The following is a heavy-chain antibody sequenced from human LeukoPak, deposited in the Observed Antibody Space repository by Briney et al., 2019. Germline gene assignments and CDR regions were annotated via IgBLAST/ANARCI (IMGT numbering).Heavy chain of an antibody. J-gene: IGHJ6*03. Sequence: PSETLSLTCDVSGDSLRGSSYYWGWIRQPPGKGLEWIGSIHYTGSTYYNPSLKSRVTISVDTSKNQFSLKVNSVTAADTAVYYCARITGSFYFYYYMDVWGKGTTVTVSS. CDR1: GDSLRGSSYY. CDR3: ARITGSFYFYYYMDV. CDR2: IHYTGST. D-gene: IGHD1-26*01. V-gene: IGHV4-39*07.